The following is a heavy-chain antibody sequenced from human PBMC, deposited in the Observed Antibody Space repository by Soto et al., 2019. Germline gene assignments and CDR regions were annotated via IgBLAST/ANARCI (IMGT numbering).Heavy chain of an antibody. V-gene: IGHV3-23*01. CDR1: GFTFSSYA. Sequence: PGGSLRLSCAASGFTFSSYAMSWVRQAPGKGLEWVSAISGSGGSTYYADSVKGRFTISRDNSKNTLYLQMNSLRAEDTAVYYCAKIIGLRHYYDSSGYPLSHDFWGQGTLVTVSS. CDR2: ISGSGGST. J-gene: IGHJ4*02. D-gene: IGHD3-22*01. CDR3: AKIIGLRHYYDSSGYPLSHDF.